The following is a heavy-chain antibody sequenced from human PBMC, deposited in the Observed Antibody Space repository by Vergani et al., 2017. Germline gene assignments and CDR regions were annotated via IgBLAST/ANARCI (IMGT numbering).Heavy chain of an antibody. V-gene: IGHV1-24*01. CDR2: FDPEDGET. CDR1: GFTFSSYG. D-gene: IGHD2-15*01. Sequence: QVQLVQSGAEVKKPGSSVKVSCKASGFTFSSYGMHWVRQAPGKGLEWMGGFDPEDGETIYAQKFQGRVTMTEDTSTETACMELSSLRSEDTAVYYCATGPVVVVAGVLDYWGQGTLVTVSS. J-gene: IGHJ4*02. CDR3: ATGPVVVVAGVLDY.